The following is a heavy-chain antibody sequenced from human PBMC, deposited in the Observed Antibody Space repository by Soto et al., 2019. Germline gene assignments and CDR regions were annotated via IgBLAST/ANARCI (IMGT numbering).Heavy chain of an antibody. D-gene: IGHD1-26*01. Sequence: GGSLRLSCAASGFTFSSYWMHWVRQAPGKGLVWVSRINSDGSSTSYADSVKGRFTISRDNAKNTLYLQMNSLRAEDTAVYYCARDPPGIVGATHFDYWGQGTLVTVSS. V-gene: IGHV3-74*01. CDR1: GFTFSSYW. CDR3: ARDPPGIVGATHFDY. J-gene: IGHJ4*02. CDR2: INSDGSST.